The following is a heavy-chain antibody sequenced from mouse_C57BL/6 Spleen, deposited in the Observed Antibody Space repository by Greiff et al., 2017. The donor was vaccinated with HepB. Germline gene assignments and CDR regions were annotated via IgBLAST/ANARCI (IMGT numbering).Heavy chain of an antibody. CDR3: ARDAGYYGSSPYYAMDY. J-gene: IGHJ4*01. CDR1: GFTFSDFY. Sequence: EVKLEESGGGLVQSGRSLRLSCATSGFTFSDFYMEWVRQAPGKGLEWIAASRNKANDYTTEYSASVKGRFIVSRDTSQSILYLQMNALRAEDTAIYYCARDAGYYGSSPYYAMDYWGQGTSVTVSS. D-gene: IGHD1-1*01. CDR2: SRNKANDYTT. V-gene: IGHV7-1*01.